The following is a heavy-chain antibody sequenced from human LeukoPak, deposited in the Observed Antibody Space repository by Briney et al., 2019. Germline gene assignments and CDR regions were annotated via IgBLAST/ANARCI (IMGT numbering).Heavy chain of an antibody. J-gene: IGHJ4*02. CDR2: ISYDGSNK. V-gene: IGHV3-30*14. D-gene: IGHD6-19*01. Sequence: PGGSLRLSCAASGFTFSSYAMPWVRQAPGKGLEWVAVISYDGSNKYYADSVKGRFTISRHNSKNTLYLQMNSLRAEDTAVYYCASHADSSGWPFDYWGQGTLVTVSS. CDR1: GFTFSSYA. CDR3: ASHADSSGWPFDY.